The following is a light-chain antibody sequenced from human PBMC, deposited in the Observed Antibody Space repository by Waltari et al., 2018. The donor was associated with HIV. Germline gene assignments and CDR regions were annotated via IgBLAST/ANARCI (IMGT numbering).Light chain of an antibody. CDR1: SRDVGAYNF. CDR2: GVN. V-gene: IGLV2-8*01. J-gene: IGLJ2*01. CDR3: SSYAGPNHLL. Sequence: QSALTQPPSASGSPGQSVTFSCTGTSRDVGAYNFVSWYQQHPGQAPKPIIYGVNQRPSGVPDRFSGSKSGNTASLTVSGLQADDEADYYCSSYAGPNHLLFGGGTRLTVL.